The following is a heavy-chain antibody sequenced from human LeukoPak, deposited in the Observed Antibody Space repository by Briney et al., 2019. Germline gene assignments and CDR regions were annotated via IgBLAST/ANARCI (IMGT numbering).Heavy chain of an antibody. CDR1: GFTFSIFT. D-gene: IGHD5-12*01. Sequence: PGGSLRLSCAASGFTFSIFTMSWVRQAPGKGLEWISTINSHADSTYYADSVKGRFTISRDNAKNSLYLQMNSLRAEYTAVYYCARDAGGYDYWYYFDYWGQGTLVTVSS. CDR3: ARDAGGYDYWYYFDY. CDR2: INSHADST. J-gene: IGHJ4*02. V-gene: IGHV3-23*01.